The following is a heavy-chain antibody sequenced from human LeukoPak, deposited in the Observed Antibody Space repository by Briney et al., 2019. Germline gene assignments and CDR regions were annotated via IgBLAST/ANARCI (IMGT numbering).Heavy chain of an antibody. D-gene: IGHD2-2*02. CDR2: IYPGDSDT. J-gene: IGHJ4*02. CDR1: GYRFTNYW. Sequence: GESLKIFRKGSGYRFTNYWNGWVRQMPGEGLEWVGIIYPGDSDTRYSPSFQGQVTISADKSISTAYLQWSSLKASDTAMYYCARLRGSVVVPAAIGYWGQGTLVTVSS. V-gene: IGHV5-51*01. CDR3: ARLRGSVVVPAAIGY.